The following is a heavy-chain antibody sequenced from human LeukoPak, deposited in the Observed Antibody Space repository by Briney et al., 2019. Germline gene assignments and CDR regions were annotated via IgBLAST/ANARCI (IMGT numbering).Heavy chain of an antibody. D-gene: IGHD3-22*01. CDR1: GGSISSGDYY. V-gene: IGHV4-30-4*08. J-gene: IGHJ4*02. Sequence: SETLSLTCTVSGGSISSGDYYWSWIRQPPGTGLEWIGYIYYSGSTYYNPSLKSRVTISVDTSKNQFSLKLSSVTAADTAVYYCARDGGGDSSGYYWGQGTLVTVSS. CDR3: ARDGGGDSSGYY. CDR2: IYYSGST.